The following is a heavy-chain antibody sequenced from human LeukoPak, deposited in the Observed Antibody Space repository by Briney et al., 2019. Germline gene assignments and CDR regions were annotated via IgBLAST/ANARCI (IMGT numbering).Heavy chain of an antibody. CDR3: ARAYYYDSSGYYTNWFDP. CDR2: IFYSGST. CDR1: GGSISSGDYY. V-gene: IGHV4-30-4*08. Sequence: SQTLSLTCTVSGGSISSGDYYWSWIRQPPGKGLEWIGYIFYSGSTYYNPSLKSRVTISVDTSKNQFSLKLSSVTAADTAVYYCARAYYYDSSGYYTNWFDPWGQGTLVTVSS. J-gene: IGHJ5*02. D-gene: IGHD3-22*01.